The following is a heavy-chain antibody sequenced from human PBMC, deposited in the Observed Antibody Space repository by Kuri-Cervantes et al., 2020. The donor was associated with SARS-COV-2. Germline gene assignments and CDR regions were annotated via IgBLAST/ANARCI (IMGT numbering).Heavy chain of an antibody. CDR2: IIPIFGTA. CDR3: ARDAIRDGYNEGY. J-gene: IGHJ4*02. Sequence: SVKVSCKASGGTFSSYAISWVRQAPGQGLEWMGGIIPIFGTANYAQKFQGRVTITADKSTSTAYMELSSLRSEDMAVYYCARDAIRDGYNEGYWGQGTLVTVSS. V-gene: IGHV1-69*06. D-gene: IGHD5-24*01. CDR1: GGTFSSYA.